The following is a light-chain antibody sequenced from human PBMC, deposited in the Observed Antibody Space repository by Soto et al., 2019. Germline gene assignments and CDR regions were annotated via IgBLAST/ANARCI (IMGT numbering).Light chain of an antibody. V-gene: IGKV1-39*01. CDR1: RDISDY. CDR2: AAS. Sequence: QMTQSPASLSASVGDRVTITCRASRDISDYLNWFQHKPGRAPKLLIYAASVLHSGVPARFSCSGSESGTEYTLTIISLQPEDSATYYCQQSYSPPLTFGGGTRVEIK. J-gene: IGKJ4*01. CDR3: QQSYSPPLT.